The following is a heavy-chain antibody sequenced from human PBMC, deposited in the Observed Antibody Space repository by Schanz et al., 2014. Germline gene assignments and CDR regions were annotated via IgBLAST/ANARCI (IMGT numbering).Heavy chain of an antibody. J-gene: IGHJ4*02. CDR2: ISSTSTYL. Sequence: EVQVLESGGGLVQPGDSLRLSCAASGFTFSSYTMKWVRQAPGKGLEWVSSISSTSTYLYYADSVKGRFTISRDSARNSLYLQMSSLRAEDTAVYYCARGTPFLCDYWGQGTLVTVSS. CDR1: GFTFSSYT. D-gene: IGHD3-16*01. CDR3: ARGTPFLCDY. V-gene: IGHV3-21*01.